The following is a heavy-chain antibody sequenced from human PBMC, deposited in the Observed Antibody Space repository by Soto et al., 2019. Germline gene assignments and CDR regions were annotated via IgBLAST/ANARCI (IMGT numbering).Heavy chain of an antibody. CDR2: INPNSGGT. V-gene: IGHV1-2*02. Sequence: ASVKVSCKASGYTFTDYYMHWVRQAPGQGLEWMGWINPNSGGTNYAQKFQGRVTMTRDTSISTAYMEVSRLRSDDTAVYYCARDKVAGDYYYYDMDVWGQGXTVTVSS. CDR1: GYTFTDYY. J-gene: IGHJ6*02. CDR3: ARDKVAGDYYYYDMDV. D-gene: IGHD6-19*01.